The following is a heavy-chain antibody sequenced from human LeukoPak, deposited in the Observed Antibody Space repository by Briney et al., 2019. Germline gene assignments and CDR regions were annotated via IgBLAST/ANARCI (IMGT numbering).Heavy chain of an antibody. D-gene: IGHD4-17*01. CDR1: GGSISSYY. V-gene: IGHV4-59*01. Sequence: SETLSLTCTVSGGSISSYYWSWIRQPPGKGLEWIGYIYYSGSTNYNPSLKSRVTISVDTSKNQFSLKLSSVTAADTAVYYCAKDSRGTTTTIYYFDCWGQGTLVTVSS. J-gene: IGHJ4*02. CDR3: AKDSRGTTTTIYYFDC. CDR2: IYYSGST.